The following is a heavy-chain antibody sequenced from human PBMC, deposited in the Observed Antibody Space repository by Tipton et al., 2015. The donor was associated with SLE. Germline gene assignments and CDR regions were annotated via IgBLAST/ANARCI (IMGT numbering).Heavy chain of an antibody. Sequence: GLVKPSETLSLTCTVSGVSISSYYWSWIRQPPGRGLEWIGYIYTSGSTNYIPSLESRVTISIDTSKNQFSLSLRSVTAADTAVYYCARGSVRADDYWGQGTLVTVSS. CDR3: ARGSVRADDY. CDR1: GVSISSYY. J-gene: IGHJ4*02. CDR2: IYTSGST. V-gene: IGHV4-4*08. D-gene: IGHD4-17*01.